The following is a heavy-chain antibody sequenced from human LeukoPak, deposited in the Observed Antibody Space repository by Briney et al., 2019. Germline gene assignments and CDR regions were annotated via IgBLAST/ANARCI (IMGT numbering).Heavy chain of an antibody. V-gene: IGHV3-74*01. CDR3: ARDFEYSSSTGVY. CDR1: GFTFSDYW. D-gene: IGHD6-6*01. CDR2: IDFHGSIT. J-gene: IGHJ4*02. Sequence: PGGSLRLSCAASGFTFSDYWMHWVRQAPGKGLMWVSRIDFHGSITNYADSVRGRFTISRDNAKNTLYLQMNSLRAEDTAVYYCARDFEYSSSTGVYWGQGTLVTVSS.